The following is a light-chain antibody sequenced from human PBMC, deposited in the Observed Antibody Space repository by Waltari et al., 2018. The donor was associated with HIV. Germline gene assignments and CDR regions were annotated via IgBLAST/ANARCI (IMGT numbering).Light chain of an antibody. CDR2: EVS. Sequence: SVTISCTGTTSDVGGYNYVSWYQQHPGKAPKLMIYEVSKRPSGVPDRFSGSKSGNTASLTVSGLQAEDESDYYCSSYAGSHNWVFGGGTKLTVL. CDR1: TSDVGGYNY. V-gene: IGLV2-8*01. CDR3: SSYAGSHNWV. J-gene: IGLJ3*02.